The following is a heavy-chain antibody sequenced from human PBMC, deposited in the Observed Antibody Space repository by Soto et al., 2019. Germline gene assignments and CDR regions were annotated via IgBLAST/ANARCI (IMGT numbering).Heavy chain of an antibody. CDR3: ARNSGSYYPYWYFDL. D-gene: IGHD1-26*01. CDR2: IMPIFGTA. Sequence: SVKVSCKAFGGTFSSHAISLVRQAPGQGLEWTGGIMPIFGTANYAQKFEGRVRITADQGTSTAYMDLSILRTADTAVYYCARNSGSYYPYWYFDLWCRGTLVTVSS. V-gene: IGHV1-69*01. J-gene: IGHJ2*01. CDR1: GGTFSSHA.